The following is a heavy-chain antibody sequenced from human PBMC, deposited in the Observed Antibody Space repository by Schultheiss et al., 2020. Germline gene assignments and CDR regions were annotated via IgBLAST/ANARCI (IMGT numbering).Heavy chain of an antibody. J-gene: IGHJ4*02. CDR3: ARAELYYYDLVPDY. Sequence: GESLKISCAASGFTFSSYEMNWVRQAPGKGLEWVSSISSSGSTIYYADSVKGRFTIARDNAKNSLYLQMNSLRAEDTAVYYCARAELYYYDLVPDYWGQGTLVTVSS. CDR2: ISSSGSTI. V-gene: IGHV3-48*03. D-gene: IGHD3-22*01. CDR1: GFTFSSYE.